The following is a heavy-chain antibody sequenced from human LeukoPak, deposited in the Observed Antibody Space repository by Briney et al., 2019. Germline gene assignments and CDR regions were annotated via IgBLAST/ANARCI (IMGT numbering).Heavy chain of an antibody. CDR3: ARGQTGAWNFDY. CDR1: GYSFSIYW. V-gene: IGHV5-51*01. J-gene: IGHJ4*02. Sequence: GESLKISCKGPGYSFSIYWIGWVRQVPGKGLEWMGIIYPGDSDTRYSPSFQGQVTISADKSTTTAYLQWSSLKASDTAMYYCARGQTGAWNFDYWGQGTLVTVSS. D-gene: IGHD1-1*01. CDR2: IYPGDSDT.